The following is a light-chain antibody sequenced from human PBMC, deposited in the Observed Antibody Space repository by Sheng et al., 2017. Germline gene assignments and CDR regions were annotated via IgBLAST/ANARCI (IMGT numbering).Light chain of an antibody. V-gene: IGLV3-27*01. CDR1: ILTKRY. J-gene: IGLJ3*02. CDR2: KDD. Sequence: SYELTQPSSVSVSPGQTARITCSGDILTKRYVRWFQQRPGQAPILVIYKDDERPSGIPERFSGSSSGTTVTLTISGAHVEDEAEYYCYSAADNSGVFGGGTKLTV. CDR3: YSAADNSGV.